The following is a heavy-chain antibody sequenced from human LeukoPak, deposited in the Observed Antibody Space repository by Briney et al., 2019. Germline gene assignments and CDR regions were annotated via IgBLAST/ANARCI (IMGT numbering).Heavy chain of an antibody. CDR2: INPSGGST. V-gene: IGHV1-46*01. Sequence: ASVKVSCKASGYTFTSYYMHWLRQAPGQGLEWMGIINPSGGSTSYAQKFQGRVTMTEDTSTDTAYMELSSLRSEDTAVYYCATVGYFDWLLPWYNWFDPWGQGTLVTVSS. D-gene: IGHD3-9*01. CDR3: ATVGYFDWLLPWYNWFDP. CDR1: GYTFTSYY. J-gene: IGHJ5*02.